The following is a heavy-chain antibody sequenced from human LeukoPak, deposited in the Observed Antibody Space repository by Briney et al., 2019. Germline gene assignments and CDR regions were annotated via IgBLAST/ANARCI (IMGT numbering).Heavy chain of an antibody. CDR3: ARELGPYYYDSSGYYRYWYFDL. CDR2: IIPIFGTA. J-gene: IGHJ2*01. V-gene: IGHV1-69*06. CDR1: GGTFSSYA. Sequence: SVKVSCKASGGTFSSYAISWVRQAPGQGLEWMGGIIPIFGTANYAQKFQGRVTITADKSTSTAYMELSSLRSEDTAVYYCARELGPYYYDSSGYYRYWYFDLWGRGTLVTVSS. D-gene: IGHD3-22*01.